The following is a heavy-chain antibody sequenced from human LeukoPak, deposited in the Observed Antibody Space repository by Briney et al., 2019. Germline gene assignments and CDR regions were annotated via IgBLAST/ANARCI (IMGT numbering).Heavy chain of an antibody. CDR2: ISGSGANR. CDR3: ATLHFYAMGV. Sequence: GGSLRLSCEASGLRFSDQYMIWIRQTPGKGLEWISFISGSGANRFYADSMKGRFTISKDNTKNSLYLQMNSLRAEDTATYYCATLHFYAMGVWGQGTTVTVSS. CDR1: GLRFSDQY. V-gene: IGHV3-11*01. J-gene: IGHJ6*02.